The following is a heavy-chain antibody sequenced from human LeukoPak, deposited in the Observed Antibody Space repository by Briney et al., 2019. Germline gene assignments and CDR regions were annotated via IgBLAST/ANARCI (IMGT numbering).Heavy chain of an antibody. CDR2: ISSSGSTI. D-gene: IGHD6-19*01. CDR1: GFTFSDYY. Sequence: GGSLRLSCAASGFTFSDYYMSWIRQAPGKGLEWVSYISSSGSTIYYADSVKGRFTIPRDNAKNSLYLQMNSLRAEDTAVYYCARATSSGWIFDYWGQGTLVTVSS. V-gene: IGHV3-11*01. CDR3: ARATSSGWIFDY. J-gene: IGHJ4*02.